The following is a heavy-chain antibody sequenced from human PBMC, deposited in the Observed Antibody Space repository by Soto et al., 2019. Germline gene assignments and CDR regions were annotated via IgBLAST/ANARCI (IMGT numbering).Heavy chain of an antibody. D-gene: IGHD3-3*01. V-gene: IGHV1-46*03. CDR1: GYTFTSYY. Sequence: GASVKVSCKASGYTFTSYYMHWVRQAPGQGLEWMGIINPSGGSTSYAQKFQGRVTMTRDTSTSTVYMELSSLRSEDTAVYYCARCPFSTQLLDLRFLEWLLVWFDPWGQGTLVTVSS. CDR3: ARCPFSTQLLDLRFLEWLLVWFDP. J-gene: IGHJ5*02. CDR2: INPSGGST.